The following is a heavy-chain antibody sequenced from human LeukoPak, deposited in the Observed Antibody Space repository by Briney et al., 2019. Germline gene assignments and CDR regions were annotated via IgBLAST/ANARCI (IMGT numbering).Heavy chain of an antibody. CDR3: ARDFRLLAAAGEPVFDY. Sequence: GGSLRLSCAASGFTFSSYSMNWVRQAPGKGLEWVSSISSSSSYIYYADSVKSRFTISRDNAKNSLYLQMNSLRAEDTAVYYCARDFRLLAAAGEPVFDYWGQGTLVIVSS. CDR1: GFTFSSYS. V-gene: IGHV3-21*01. J-gene: IGHJ4*02. CDR2: ISSSSSYI. D-gene: IGHD6-13*01.